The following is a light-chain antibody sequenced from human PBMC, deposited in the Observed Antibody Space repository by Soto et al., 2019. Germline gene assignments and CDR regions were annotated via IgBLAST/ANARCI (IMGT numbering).Light chain of an antibody. Sequence: IQMTQSPSSLSASVGDRVTITCQASQDIRHYLNWYQHKPGEAPKLLIYDASNLGTGVPSRFSGSGSGTHFTLTITTLQPEDISTYYCQQYDNLPLTFGGGTKVE. J-gene: IGKJ4*01. CDR1: QDIRHY. V-gene: IGKV1-33*01. CDR3: QQYDNLPLT. CDR2: DAS.